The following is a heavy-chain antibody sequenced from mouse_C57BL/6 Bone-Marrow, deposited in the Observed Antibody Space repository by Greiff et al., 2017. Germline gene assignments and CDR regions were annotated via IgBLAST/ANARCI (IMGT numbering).Heavy chain of an antibody. V-gene: IGHV5-2*01. D-gene: IGHD2-12*01. Sequence: EVHLVESGGGLVQPGESLKLSCESNEYEFPSHDMSWVRKTPEKRLELVAALNSDGGSTYYPDTMERRFIISRDTTKKTLYLQMSSLSSEDTALYYCARLRRGGYAMDYWGQGTSVTVSS. CDR1: EYEFPSHD. J-gene: IGHJ4*01. CDR2: LNSDGGST. CDR3: ARLRRGGYAMDY.